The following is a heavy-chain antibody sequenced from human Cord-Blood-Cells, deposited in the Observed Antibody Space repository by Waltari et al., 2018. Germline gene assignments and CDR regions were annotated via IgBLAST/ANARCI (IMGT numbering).Heavy chain of an antibody. CDR2: IIPILGIA. CDR1: GGTFSSYA. J-gene: IGHJ3*02. V-gene: IGHV1-69*09. CDR3: ARDLSSSSAFDI. D-gene: IGHD6-6*01. Sequence: VQLVQSGAEVKKPGSSVTVSCKASGGTFSSYAISWVRQAPGQGLEWMGRIIPILGIANYAQKFQGRVTITADKSTSTAYMELSSLRSEDTAVYYCARDLSSSSAFDIWGQGTMVTVSS.